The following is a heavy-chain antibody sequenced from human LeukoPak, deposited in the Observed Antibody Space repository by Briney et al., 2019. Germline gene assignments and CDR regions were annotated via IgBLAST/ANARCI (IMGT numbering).Heavy chain of an antibody. Sequence: PGGSLRLSCTASGFTFSSYAMHWVRQAPGKGLEYVSAISSNGGSTYYANSVKGRFTISRDNSKNTLYLQMGSLRAEDMAVYYCARTSGNYVGPYQFWGQGTLVTVSS. CDR3: ARTSGNYVGPYQF. D-gene: IGHD1-26*01. CDR2: ISSNGGST. CDR1: GFTFSSYA. V-gene: IGHV3-64*01. J-gene: IGHJ4*02.